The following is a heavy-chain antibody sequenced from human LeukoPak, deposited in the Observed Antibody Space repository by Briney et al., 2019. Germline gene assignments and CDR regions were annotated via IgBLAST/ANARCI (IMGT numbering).Heavy chain of an antibody. J-gene: IGHJ4*02. CDR1: GYTFTSYY. V-gene: IGHV1-46*01. CDR2: INPSGGST. CDR3: ARGPIVGATNPSLCDY. D-gene: IGHD1-26*01. Sequence: ASVKVSCKASGYTFTSYYMHWVRQAPGQGLEWMGIINPSGGSTSYAQKFQGRVTMTRDTSTSTVYMELSSLRSEDTAVYYCARGPIVGATNPSLCDYWGQGTLVTVSS.